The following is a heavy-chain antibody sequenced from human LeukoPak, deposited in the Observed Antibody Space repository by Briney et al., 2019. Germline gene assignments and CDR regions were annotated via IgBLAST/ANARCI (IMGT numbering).Heavy chain of an antibody. V-gene: IGHV4-38-2*02. D-gene: IGHD3-10*01. CDR3: AREMRSPRGGFDY. Sequence: SETLSLTCTVSGYSISSGYYWGWIRQSPGKGLEWIGSIYHSGSTYYNPSLKSRVTISVDTSKNQFSLKLSAVTAADTAVYYCAREMRSPRGGFDYWDQGTLVTVSS. CDR2: IYHSGST. J-gene: IGHJ4*02. CDR1: GYSISSGYY.